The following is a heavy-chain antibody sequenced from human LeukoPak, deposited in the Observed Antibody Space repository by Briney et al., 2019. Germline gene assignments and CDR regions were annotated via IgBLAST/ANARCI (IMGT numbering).Heavy chain of an antibody. D-gene: IGHD5-24*01. J-gene: IGHJ4*02. CDR1: GFTFDDYA. Sequence: GGSLRLSCAASGFTFDDYAMHWVRQAPGKGLEWVSAISGSGGTTYYTDSVKGRFIISRDNSKNTVYLQMNSLSAEDAAVYYCVKDDGWVQYANWGQGTLVTVSS. V-gene: IGHV3-23*01. CDR2: ISGSGGTT. CDR3: VKDDGWVQYAN.